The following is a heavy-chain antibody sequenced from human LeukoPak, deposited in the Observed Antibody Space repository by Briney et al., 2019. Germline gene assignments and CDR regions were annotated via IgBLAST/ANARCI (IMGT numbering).Heavy chain of an antibody. V-gene: IGHV3-7*01. D-gene: IGHD6-6*01. CDR3: AREGQLAAYNWFDP. CDR2: IKQDGSEK. CDR1: GFTFSSYW. J-gene: IGHJ5*02. Sequence: PGGSLRLSCAASGFTFSSYWMSWVRQAPGKGLEWVANIKQDGSEKYYVDSVKGRFTISRDNAKNSLYLQTNSLRAEDTAVYYCAREGQLAAYNWFDPWGQGTLVTVSS.